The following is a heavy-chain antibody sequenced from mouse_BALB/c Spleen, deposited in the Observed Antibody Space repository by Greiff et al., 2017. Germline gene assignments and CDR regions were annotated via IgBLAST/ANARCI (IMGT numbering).Heavy chain of an antibody. CDR3: ARFGNSYAMDY. Sequence: QVQLQQPGAELVKPGASVKLSCKASGYTFTSYWMHWVKQRPGQGLEWIGEINPSNGRTNYNEKFKSKATLTVDKSSSTAYMQLSSLTSEDSAVYYCARFGNSYAMDYWGQGTSVTVSS. V-gene: IGHV1S81*02. CDR1: GYTFTSYW. J-gene: IGHJ4*01. D-gene: IGHD2-1*01. CDR2: INPSNGRT.